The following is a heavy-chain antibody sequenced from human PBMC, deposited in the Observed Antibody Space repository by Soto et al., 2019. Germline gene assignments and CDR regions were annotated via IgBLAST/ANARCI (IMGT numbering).Heavy chain of an antibody. CDR3: VRYYDSSGLEGDAFDI. D-gene: IGHD3-22*01. Sequence: PSETLSLTCTVSGGSISSGDYYWSWIRQPPGKGLEWIGYIYYSGSTYYNPSLKSRVTISVDTSKNQFSLKLSSVTAADTAVYYCVRYYDSSGLEGDAFDIWGQGTMVTVS. J-gene: IGHJ3*02. CDR2: IYYSGST. CDR1: GGSISSGDYY. V-gene: IGHV4-30-4*01.